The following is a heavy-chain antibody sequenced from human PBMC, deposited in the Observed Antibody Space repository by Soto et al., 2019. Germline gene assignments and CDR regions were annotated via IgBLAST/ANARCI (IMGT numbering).Heavy chain of an antibody. CDR1: GFTFDDYA. D-gene: IGHD3-22*01. CDR2: ISWDGGST. CDR3: AKGDYYDSSGLPFDY. Sequence: GGSLRLSCAASGFTFDDYAMHWVRQAPGKGLEWVSLISWDGGSTYYADSVKGRFTISRDNSKNSLYLQMNSLRAEDTALYYCAKGDYYDSSGLPFDYWGQGTLVTVSS. J-gene: IGHJ4*02. V-gene: IGHV3-43D*03.